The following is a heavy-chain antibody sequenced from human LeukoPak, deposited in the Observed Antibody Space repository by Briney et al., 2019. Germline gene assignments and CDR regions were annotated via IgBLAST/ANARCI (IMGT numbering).Heavy chain of an antibody. J-gene: IGHJ3*02. CDR2: IYSDGDT. CDR3: ARLSYCGGDCFNAFDI. CDR1: GFTFTDAW. D-gene: IGHD2-21*02. Sequence: GGSLRLSCAASGFTFTDAWLSWVRQAPGQGLEWVSFIYSDGDTYYADSVKGRFTISRDNSKNTLYLQMNSLRAEDTAVYYCARLSYCGGDCFNAFDIWGQGTVVTVSS. V-gene: IGHV3-53*01.